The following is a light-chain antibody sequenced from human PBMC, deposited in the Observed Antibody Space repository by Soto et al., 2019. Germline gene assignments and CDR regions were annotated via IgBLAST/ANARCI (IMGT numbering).Light chain of an antibody. CDR1: QSLLYSNGYNY. J-gene: IGKJ1*01. V-gene: IGKV2-28*01. CDR3: MQALETRT. CDR2: LGS. Sequence: DMGMTQSPLSLPVTPGEPASISCRSSQSLLYSNGYNYLDWYLQKPEQSPQLLIYLGSNRASGVPDRFSGSGSGTDFTLKISRVEAEDVGVYYCMQALETRTFGQGTKVDIK.